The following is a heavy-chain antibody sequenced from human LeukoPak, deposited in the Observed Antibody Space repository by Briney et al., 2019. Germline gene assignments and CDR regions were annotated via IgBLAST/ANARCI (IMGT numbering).Heavy chain of an antibody. CDR3: ARGPGGDWFDP. J-gene: IGHJ5*02. CDR2: ISSSSSSYI. Sequence: GGSLRLSCAASGFTFSSYSMNWVRQAPGKGLEWVSSISSSSSSYIYYADSVKGRFTISRDNAKNSLYLQMNSLRAEDTAVYYCARGPGGDWFDPWGQGTLVTVSS. V-gene: IGHV3-21*01. CDR1: GFTFSSYS. D-gene: IGHD3-16*01.